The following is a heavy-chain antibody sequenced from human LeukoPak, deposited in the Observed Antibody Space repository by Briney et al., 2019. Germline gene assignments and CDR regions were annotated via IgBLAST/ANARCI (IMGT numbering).Heavy chain of an antibody. CDR1: GFSLSTSGVG. D-gene: IGHD6-6*01. CDR2: IYWDDDK. CDR3: AHRQHSSSSEWFDP. J-gene: IGHJ5*02. V-gene: IGHV2-5*02. Sequence: SSPTLANPTQTLTLTCTFSGFSLSTSGVGVGWIRQPPGKALAWLALIYWDDDKRYSPSLKSRLTITKDTSKNQVVLTMTNMDPVDTATYYCAHRQHSSSSEWFDPWGQGTLVTVSS.